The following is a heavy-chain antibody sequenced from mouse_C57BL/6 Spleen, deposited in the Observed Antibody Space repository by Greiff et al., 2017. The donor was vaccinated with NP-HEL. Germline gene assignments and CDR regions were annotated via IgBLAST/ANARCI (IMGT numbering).Heavy chain of an antibody. J-gene: IGHJ3*01. CDR2: INSDGGST. CDR3: ASYYGNYGGFAY. CDR1: EYEFPSHD. V-gene: IGHV5-2*01. D-gene: IGHD2-1*01. Sequence: EVQGVESGGGLVQPGESLKLSCESNEYEFPSHDMSWVRKTPEKRLELVAAINSDGGSTYYPDTMERRFIISRDNTKKTLYLQMSSLRSEDTALYYCASYYGNYGGFAYWGQGTLVTVSA.